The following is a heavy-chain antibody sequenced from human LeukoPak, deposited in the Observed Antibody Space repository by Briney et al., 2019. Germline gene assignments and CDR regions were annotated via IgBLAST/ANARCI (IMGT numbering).Heavy chain of an antibody. J-gene: IGHJ4*02. V-gene: IGHV3-72*01. CDR1: GFTFSDHY. CDR3: VRVHGTSWYASYFDY. Sequence: TGGSLRLSCAASGFTFSDHYMDWVRQAPGKGLEWVGRSRNKANGYTTEYAASVKGRFIISRDDSKNSLYLQMNSLKTEDTAVYYCVRVHGTSWYASYFDYCGQGTLVTVSS. CDR2: SRNKANGYTT. D-gene: IGHD6-13*01.